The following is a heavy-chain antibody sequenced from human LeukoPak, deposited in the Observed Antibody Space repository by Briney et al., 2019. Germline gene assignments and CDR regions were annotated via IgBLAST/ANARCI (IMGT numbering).Heavy chain of an antibody. V-gene: IGHV4-34*01. CDR2: INHSGST. CDR3: ARNERWLQFFDY. CDR1: GGSFSGYY. Sequence: PSETLSLTCAVYGGSFSGYYWSWIRQPPGKGLEWIGEINHSGSTNYNPSLKSRVTISVDTSKNQFSLKLSSVTAADTAVYYCARNERWLQFFDYWGQGTLVTVSS. J-gene: IGHJ4*02. D-gene: IGHD5-12*01.